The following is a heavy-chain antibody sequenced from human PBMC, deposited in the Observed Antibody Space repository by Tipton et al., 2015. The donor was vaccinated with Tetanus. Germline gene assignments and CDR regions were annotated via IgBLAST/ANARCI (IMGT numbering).Heavy chain of an antibody. CDR2: IYSPGTT. V-gene: IGHV4-31*02. CDR1: GVSIKGGGFY. CDR3: ARGGGDFLYYGMNV. Sequence: LRLSCSVSGVSIKGGGFYWTWIRQPPGKGLEWIGYIYSPGTTSYAPSLRGRATISFDSVKNHFSLSLSSVTAADTAMYYCARGGGDFLYYGMNVWGQGAAVTVSS. D-gene: IGHD3-10*01. J-gene: IGHJ6*02.